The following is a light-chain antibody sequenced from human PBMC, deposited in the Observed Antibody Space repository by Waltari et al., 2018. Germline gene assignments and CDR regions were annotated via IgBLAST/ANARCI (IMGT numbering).Light chain of an antibody. CDR1: SDDIGASSY. CDR3: SANTRRGKLK. Sequence: QSAMPQPASVSGSPGQSITISCSGTSDDIGASSYVTWYHQRPGKVPNLFIYDLTEQPAEVSNRFTGSQSGMAACLTASGLQAEYEALFYCSANTRRGKLKFGGGTRVTVL. V-gene: IGLV2-14*03. J-gene: IGLJ2*01. CDR2: DLT.